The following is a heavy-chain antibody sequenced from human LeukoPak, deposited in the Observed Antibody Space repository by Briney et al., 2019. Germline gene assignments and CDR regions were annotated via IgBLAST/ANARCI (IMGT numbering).Heavy chain of an antibody. Sequence: ASVKVSCKASGYTFTSYGISWVRQAPGQGLEGMGWISAYNGNTNYAQKLQGRVTMTTDTSTSTAYMELRSLRSDDTAVYYCATGGSYRFVGGGEYYFDYWGQGTLVTVSS. V-gene: IGHV1-18*01. CDR2: ISAYNGNT. CDR3: ATGGSYRFVGGGEYYFDY. J-gene: IGHJ4*02. D-gene: IGHD3-16*02. CDR1: GYTFTSYG.